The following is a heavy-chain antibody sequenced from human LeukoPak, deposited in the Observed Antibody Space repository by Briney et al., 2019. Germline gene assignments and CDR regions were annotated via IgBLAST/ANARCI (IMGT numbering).Heavy chain of an antibody. CDR1: GFTFSSYW. D-gene: IGHD3-10*01. CDR2: IKQDGSEK. V-gene: IGHV3-7*01. Sequence: GGSLRLSCAASGFTFSSYWMSWVRQAPGKGLEWVANIKQDGSEKYYVDSVKGRFTISRDNAKNSLYLQMSSLTAEDTAIFYCARLLVYNSGGEAFDYWGRGTLVTVSS. CDR3: ARLLVYNSGGEAFDY. J-gene: IGHJ4*02.